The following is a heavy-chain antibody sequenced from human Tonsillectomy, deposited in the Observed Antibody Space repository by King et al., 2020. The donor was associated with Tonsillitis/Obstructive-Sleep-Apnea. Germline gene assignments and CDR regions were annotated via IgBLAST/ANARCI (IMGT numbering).Heavy chain of an antibody. CDR1: GGSISSYY. D-gene: IGHD2-2*02. Sequence: QLQLQESGPGLVQPSETLSLTCTVSGGSISSYYWSWIRQPPGKGLEWIGFIHYIGSTNYNPSLKSRVTISVDTSTNQFSLRLSSVTAADTAVYYCARGEGVVVLPAPIGYYMDVWGNGTTVTVSS. V-gene: IGHV4-59*08. CDR2: IHYIGST. CDR3: ARGEGVVVLPAPIGYYMDV. J-gene: IGHJ6*03.